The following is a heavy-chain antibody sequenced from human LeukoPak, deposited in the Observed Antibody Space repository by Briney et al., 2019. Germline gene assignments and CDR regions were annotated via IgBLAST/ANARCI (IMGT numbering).Heavy chain of an antibody. CDR3: ARGMIPIGYYDSSGYYRHYYYYGMDV. D-gene: IGHD3-22*01. Sequence: ASVKLSCKASGYTFTSYDINWVRHATGQGLEWMGCMNTNSGNTGYAQKCQGRVTMTRNTSISTAYMELSRLRSEDTAVYYCARGMIPIGYYDSSGYYRHYYYYGMDVLGQGTTGTVSS. V-gene: IGHV1-8*01. J-gene: IGHJ6*02. CDR1: GYTFTSYD. CDR2: MNTNSGNT.